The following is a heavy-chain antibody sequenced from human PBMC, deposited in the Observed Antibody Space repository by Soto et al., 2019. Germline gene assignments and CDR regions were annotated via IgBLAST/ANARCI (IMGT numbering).Heavy chain of an antibody. J-gene: IGHJ3*02. CDR3: ARDLTRGDDAFDI. CDR1: GFTFSSYW. V-gene: IGHV3-7*01. Sequence: GGSLRLSCAGSGFTFSSYWMSWVRQAPGKGLEWVANIKQDGSEKYYVDSVKGRFTISRDNAKNSLYLQMNSLRAEDTAVYYCARDLTRGDDAFDIWGQGTMVTVSS. CDR2: IKQDGSEK. D-gene: IGHD2-21*01.